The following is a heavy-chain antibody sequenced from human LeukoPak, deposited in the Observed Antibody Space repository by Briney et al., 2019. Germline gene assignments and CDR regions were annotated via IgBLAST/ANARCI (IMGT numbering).Heavy chain of an antibody. CDR3: ARIGGAYSPDY. V-gene: IGHV3-30*02. J-gene: IGHJ4*02. CDR2: IRYDGSSK. CDR1: GFTFSSYW. Sequence: GGSLRLSCAASGFTFSSYWMHWVRQAPGKGLEWVAFIRYDGSSKYYADSVKGRFTISRDNSKNTLYLQMNSLRADDTAVYYCARIGGAYSPDYWGQGTLVTVSS. D-gene: IGHD5-18*01.